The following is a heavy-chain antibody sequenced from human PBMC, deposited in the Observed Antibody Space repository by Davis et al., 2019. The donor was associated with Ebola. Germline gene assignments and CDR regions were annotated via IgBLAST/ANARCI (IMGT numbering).Heavy chain of an antibody. D-gene: IGHD3-10*01. CDR1: GGTSSSYA. V-gene: IGHV1-69*13. CDR3: AKSASRLTMVTRYYFDY. Sequence: SVKVSCKASGGTSSSYAISWVRQAPGQGLEWMGGIIPIFGTANYAQKFQGRVTITADESTSTAYMELSSLRSEDTAVYYCAKSASRLTMVTRYYFDYWGQGTLVTVSS. CDR2: IIPIFGTA. J-gene: IGHJ4*02.